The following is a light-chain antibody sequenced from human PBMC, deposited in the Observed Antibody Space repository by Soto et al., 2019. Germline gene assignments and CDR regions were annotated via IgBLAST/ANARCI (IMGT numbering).Light chain of an antibody. J-gene: IGKJ4*01. V-gene: IGKV3-20*01. CDR2: GAS. Sequence: EIVLTQSPGTLSLSPGERATLSCRASQSVSSSYLAWYQQKPGQAPRLLIYGASSRATGIPDRFSGSGSGTDFTLTISRLEPEDFAVYYCQQYAGSPLTFGGCTKVEIK. CDR3: QQYAGSPLT. CDR1: QSVSSSY.